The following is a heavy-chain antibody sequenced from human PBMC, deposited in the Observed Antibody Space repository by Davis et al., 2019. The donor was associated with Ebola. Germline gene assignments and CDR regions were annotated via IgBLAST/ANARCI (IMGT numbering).Heavy chain of an antibody. CDR1: GFTFSSYS. CDR2: ISSSSSYI. V-gene: IGHV3-21*01. Sequence: PGGSLRLSCAASGFTFSSYSMNWVRQAPGKGLEWVSSISSSSSYIYYADSVKGRFTISRDNAKNSLYLQMNSLRAEDTAVYYCARGLAAAGRIDYWGQGTLVTVSS. J-gene: IGHJ4*02. D-gene: IGHD6-13*01. CDR3: ARGLAAAGRIDY.